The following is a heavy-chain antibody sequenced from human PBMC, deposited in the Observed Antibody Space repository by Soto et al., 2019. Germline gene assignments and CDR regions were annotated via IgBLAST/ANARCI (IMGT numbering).Heavy chain of an antibody. CDR3: ARDKITGLFDY. D-gene: IGHD2-8*02. CDR2: IYHSGST. Sequence: NPSETLSLTCTVSGGSISTYYWSWIRQPPGKGLEWIGYIYHSGSTYYNPSLKSRVTISVDRSKNQFSLKLSSVTAADTAVYYCARDKITGLFDYWGQGTLVTVSS. J-gene: IGHJ4*02. CDR1: GGSISTYY. V-gene: IGHV4-59*12.